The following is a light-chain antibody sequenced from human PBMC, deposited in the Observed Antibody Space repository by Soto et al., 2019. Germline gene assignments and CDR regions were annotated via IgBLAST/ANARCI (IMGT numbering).Light chain of an antibody. J-gene: IGLJ2*01. CDR3: QSSDSRLSGSVV. V-gene: IGLV1-40*01. CDR1: SSNIGAGYE. CDR2: GDT. Sequence: QAVLTQPPSVSGAPGQRVTISCTGSSSNIGAGYEVHWYQHLPGTAPKLLIYGDTNRPSGVPDRFSGSKSGTSASLAITGLQAEDEADYYCQSSDSRLSGSVVFGGGTKLTVL.